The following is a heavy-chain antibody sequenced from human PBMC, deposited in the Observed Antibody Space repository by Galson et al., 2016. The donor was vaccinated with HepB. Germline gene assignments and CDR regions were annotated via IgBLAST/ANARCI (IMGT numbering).Heavy chain of an antibody. CDR3: TRDAYFDF. CDR1: GFTFSLYS. V-gene: IGHV3-48*04. J-gene: IGHJ4*02. CDR2: ITGSSV. Sequence: SLRLSCAASGFTFSLYSMSWVRQAPGKGLEWVSYITGSSVYYTDSVQGRFTMFRDNGKRSVYLQMNSLRVEDTAVYYCTRDAYFDFWGQGTLVIVAS.